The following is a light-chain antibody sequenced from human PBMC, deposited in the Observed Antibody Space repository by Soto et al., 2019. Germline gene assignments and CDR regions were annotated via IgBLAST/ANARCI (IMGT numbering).Light chain of an antibody. J-gene: IGKJ4*01. Sequence: EIVLTQSPATLSLSPGERATLSCRASQSVSSYLAWYQQKPGQAPRLLIYDASNRATGIPDRFSGSGSGTDFTLTISSLEPADFAVYYCQQRSNWPLTFGGGTKVEIK. CDR2: DAS. CDR3: QQRSNWPLT. CDR1: QSVSSY. V-gene: IGKV3-11*01.